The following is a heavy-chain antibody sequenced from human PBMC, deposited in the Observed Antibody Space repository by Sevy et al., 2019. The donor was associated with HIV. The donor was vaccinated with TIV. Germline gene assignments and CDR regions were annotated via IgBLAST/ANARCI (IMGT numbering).Heavy chain of an antibody. D-gene: IGHD3-10*01. CDR3: ARDVYYGSGSYYLQDYGMDV. Sequence: GGSLRLSCAASGFRFSDYYMTWIRQAPGKGLEWISYISGSGSTIYYADSMAGRFTISRDNAKNSLYLQMNSLSAEDTAVYYCARDVYYGSGSYYLQDYGMDVWGQGTTVTVSS. CDR1: GFRFSDYY. V-gene: IGHV3-11*04. J-gene: IGHJ6*02. CDR2: ISGSGSTI.